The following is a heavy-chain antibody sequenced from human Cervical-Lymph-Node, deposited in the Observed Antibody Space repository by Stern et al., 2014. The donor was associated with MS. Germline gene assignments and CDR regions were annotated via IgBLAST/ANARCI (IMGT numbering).Heavy chain of an antibody. CDR2: IILIFGTA. CDR3: AGGGGGRISMTTAVLYGMHV. J-gene: IGHJ6*02. V-gene: IGHV1-69*01. Sequence: VQLVQSGAEVKKPGSSVKVSCKASGGTFSNYAISWVRQAPGQGLEWMGGIILIFGTAEYAQRCQGRVAITADESTSTAYMEWSSLRSEDTAVYYCAGGGGGRISMTTAVLYGMHVWGQGTTVTVSS. CDR1: GGTFSNYA. D-gene: IGHD3-22*01.